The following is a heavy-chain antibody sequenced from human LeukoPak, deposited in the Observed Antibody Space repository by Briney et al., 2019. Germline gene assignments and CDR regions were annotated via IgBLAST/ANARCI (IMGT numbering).Heavy chain of an antibody. V-gene: IGHV3-9*01. CDR1: GFTFDDYA. J-gene: IGHJ4*02. CDR3: AKVSSEQWLEGTNDY. D-gene: IGHD6-19*01. Sequence: PGGSLRLSCAASGFTFDDYAMHWVQQAPGKGLEWVSGISWNSGSIGYADSVKGRFTISRDNAKNSLYLQMNSLRAEDTALYYCAKVSSEQWLEGTNDYWGQGTLVTVSS. CDR2: ISWNSGSI.